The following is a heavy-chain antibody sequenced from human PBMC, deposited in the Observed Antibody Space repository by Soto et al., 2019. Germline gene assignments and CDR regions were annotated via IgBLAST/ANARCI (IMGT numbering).Heavy chain of an antibody. D-gene: IGHD1-26*01. Sequence: QVQLQESGPGLVKPSETLSLTCTVSGGTISSWYWSWIRQPPGKGLEWIGYIYDSGSTHCNPSLKSRVTISVDTSKNQCTLKLSSVTAADTAVYYCARRYGSAIDYWGQGTLFTVSS. CDR2: IYDSGST. CDR1: GGTISSWY. J-gene: IGHJ4*02. V-gene: IGHV4-59*08. CDR3: ARRYGSAIDY.